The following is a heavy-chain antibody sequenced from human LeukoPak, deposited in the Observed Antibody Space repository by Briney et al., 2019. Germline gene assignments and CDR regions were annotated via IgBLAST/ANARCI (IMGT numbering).Heavy chain of an antibody. V-gene: IGHV3-7*04. CDR3: TRAVGPTHFDY. Sequence: GGSLRLSCAASGFTFSTYWMRWVRQAPGKGLEWVANIKQDGTEKYYVDSVNGRFTISRDNAKNSLYLQMSSLRAEDTAMYYFTRAVGPTHFDYWGQGTLVTVSS. CDR1: GFTFSTYW. J-gene: IGHJ4*02. D-gene: IGHD1-26*01. CDR2: IKQDGTEK.